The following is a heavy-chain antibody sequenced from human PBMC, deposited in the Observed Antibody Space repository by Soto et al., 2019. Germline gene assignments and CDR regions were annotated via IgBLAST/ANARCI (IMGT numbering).Heavy chain of an antibody. J-gene: IGHJ5*02. Sequence: QVRLVESGGGVAQPGRSLRLSCAGSGFSFRNYAIHWFRQSPGKGLEWVTVISVDGSSQDYADSVKGRFTISRDNSKKTAYLHLNRLRAEDTSVYYCARDRTACGSYLGYNWFHPWAQGPLIIVS. D-gene: IGHD1-26*01. CDR3: ARDRTACGSYLGYNWFHP. V-gene: IGHV3-30-3*01. CDR2: ISVDGSSQ. CDR1: GFSFRNYA.